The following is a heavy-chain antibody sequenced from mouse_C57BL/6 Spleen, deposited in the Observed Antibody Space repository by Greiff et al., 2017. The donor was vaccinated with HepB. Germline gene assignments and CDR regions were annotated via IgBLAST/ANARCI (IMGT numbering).Heavy chain of an antibody. J-gene: IGHJ4*01. V-gene: IGHV1-64*01. CDR2: IHPNSGST. Sequence: VQLQQPGAELVKPGASVKLSCKASGYTFTSYWMHWVKQRPGQGLEWIGMIHPNSGSTNYNEKFKSKATLTADKSSSTAYMQLSSLTSEDSAVYDCARPSAYAMDYWGQGTSVTVSS. CDR1: GYTFTSYW. CDR3: ARPSAYAMDY.